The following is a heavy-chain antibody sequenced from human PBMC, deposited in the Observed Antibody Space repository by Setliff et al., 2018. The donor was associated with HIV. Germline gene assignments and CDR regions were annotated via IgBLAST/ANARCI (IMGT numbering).Heavy chain of an antibody. J-gene: IGHJ3*02. CDR2: IYHSGST. CDR3: ARGPGPAFYNFWSGYYTGRAFDI. V-gene: IGHV4-4*02. CDR1: GGSISDDNW. Sequence: PSETLSLTCTVSGGSISDDNWWSWVRQPPGKGLEWIGEIYHSGSTTYNPSLNSRVTISVDNSKHQFSLKLTSVTAADTAFYFCARGPGPAFYNFWSGYYTGRAFDIWGQGTMVTVSS. D-gene: IGHD3-3*01.